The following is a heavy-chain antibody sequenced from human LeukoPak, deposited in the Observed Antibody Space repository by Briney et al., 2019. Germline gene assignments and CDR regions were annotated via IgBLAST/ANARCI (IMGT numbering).Heavy chain of an antibody. CDR1: GYTFTGYY. J-gene: IGHJ4*02. CDR2: INPNSGGT. D-gene: IGHD5-18*01. CDR3: ARVGYSYGYVMNFDC. Sequence: ASVKVSCKASGYTFTGYYMHWLRQAPGQGLEWMGRINPNSGGTNYAQKFQGRVTMTRDTSISTAYMELSRLRSDDTAVYYCARVGYSYGYVMNFDCWGQGTLVTVSS. V-gene: IGHV1-2*06.